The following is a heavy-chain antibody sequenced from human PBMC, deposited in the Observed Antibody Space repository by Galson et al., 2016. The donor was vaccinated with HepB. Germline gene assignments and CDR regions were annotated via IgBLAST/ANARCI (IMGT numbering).Heavy chain of an antibody. J-gene: IGHJ4*02. V-gene: IGHV3-64*01. D-gene: IGHD6-25*01. CDR3: TREHLQRRTGLDL. CDR1: GFTFGSHV. CDR2: ISYNVWTT. Sequence: SLRLSCAASGFTFGSHVMHWVRQAPGKGLEYVSGISYNVWTTHYGNSVKGRFTISRDSSKDTLSLQLDSLRVEDTAVYYCTREHLQRRTGLDLWGRGTLVTVSS.